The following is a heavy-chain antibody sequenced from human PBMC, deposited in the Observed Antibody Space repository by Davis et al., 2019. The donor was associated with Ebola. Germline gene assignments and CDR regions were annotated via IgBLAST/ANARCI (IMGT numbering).Heavy chain of an antibody. CDR2: IRYDGSNK. D-gene: IGHD1-26*01. V-gene: IGHV3-30*02. CDR3: AKERYTGDHVDY. CDR1: GFTFSSYG. J-gene: IGHJ4*02. Sequence: GESLKISCAASGFTFSSYGMHWVRQAPGKGLEWVAFIRYDGSNKYYADSVKGRFTISRDNSKNTLYLQMNSLRAEDTAVYYCAKERYTGDHVDYWGQGTLVTVSS.